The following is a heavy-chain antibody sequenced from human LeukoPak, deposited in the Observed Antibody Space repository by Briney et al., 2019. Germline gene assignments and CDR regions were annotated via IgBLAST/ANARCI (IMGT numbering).Heavy chain of an antibody. D-gene: IGHD5-18*01. J-gene: IGHJ4*02. Sequence: ASVKVSCKASGYTFTSYDINWVRQAPGQRLEWMGWMNPNSDNAGYAQKSQGRVTMTRNPSISTAYMELSSLRSEDSAVYYCARNVRDTGAFDYWGQGTLVTVSS. V-gene: IGHV1-8*01. CDR2: MNPNSDNA. CDR3: ARNVRDTGAFDY. CDR1: GYTFTSYD.